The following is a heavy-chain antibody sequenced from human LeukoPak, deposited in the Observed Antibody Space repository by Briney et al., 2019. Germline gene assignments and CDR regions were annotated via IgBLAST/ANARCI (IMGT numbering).Heavy chain of an antibody. D-gene: IGHD1-26*01. CDR1: AFTFRTNW. V-gene: IGHV3-7*05. CDR3: TRDASGDTNSGPRMDV. Sequence: GGSLRLACAASAFTFRTNWMSWVRQAPGKGLEWVAMIKPDGSEKYYVDSVKGLLTISRDNAKNSLYLQMTSLRAEDTAVYYCTRDASGDTNSGPRMDVWGQGTTVTVSS. J-gene: IGHJ6*02. CDR2: IKPDGSEK.